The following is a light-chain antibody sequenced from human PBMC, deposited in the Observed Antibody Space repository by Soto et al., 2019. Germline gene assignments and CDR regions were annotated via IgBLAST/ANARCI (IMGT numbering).Light chain of an antibody. CDR1: NIGSKS. Sequence: SYELTQPPSVSVAPGQTARITCGGNNIGSKSVHWYQQKPGQALVLVVDDDSDRPSGIPERFSGSNSVTTATLTISRVEAGDGADYYCQVWDSSGDHNVVFGGGTQLTVL. V-gene: IGLV3-21*02. CDR2: DDS. J-gene: IGLJ2*01. CDR3: QVWDSSGDHNVV.